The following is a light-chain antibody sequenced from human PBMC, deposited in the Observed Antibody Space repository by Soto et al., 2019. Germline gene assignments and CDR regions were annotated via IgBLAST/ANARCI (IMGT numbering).Light chain of an antibody. CDR3: QQSYSTPLT. V-gene: IGKV1-39*01. J-gene: IGKJ4*01. CDR1: QSISSY. CDR2: AAS. Sequence: DIQMTQSPSSLSASVGYRVTITCLASQSISSYLNWYQQKPGKAPKLLIYAASSLQSGVPSRFSGSGSGTDFTLTISSLQPEDFATYYCQQSYSTPLTFGGGTTVDIK.